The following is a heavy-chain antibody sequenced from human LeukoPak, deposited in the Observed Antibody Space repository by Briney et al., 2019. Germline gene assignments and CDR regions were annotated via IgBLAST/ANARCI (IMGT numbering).Heavy chain of an antibody. D-gene: IGHD1-14*01. CDR1: GYSFTSYW. CDR3: ARHANARFLRAQGTTSVYYYMDV. V-gene: IGHV5-51*01. J-gene: IGHJ6*03. CDR2: IYPGRSDT. Sequence: GESLKISSEGSGYSFTSYWLGWLRQLPGNVQEWIGIIYPGRSDTRYSASFQGQVTISADKSISTAYLQWSSLKASDTAMYYCARHANARFLRAQGTTSVYYYMDVWGKGTTVTVSS.